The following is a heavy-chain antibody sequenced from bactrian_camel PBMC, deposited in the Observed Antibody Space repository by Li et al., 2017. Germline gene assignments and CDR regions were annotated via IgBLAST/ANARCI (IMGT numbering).Heavy chain of an antibody. V-gene: IGHV3-2*01. J-gene: IGHJ6*01. Sequence: VQLVESGGGLVQPGGSLRLSCAASGFTFSNFYMSWVRQAPGKGLEWVSSIWNDGSKTDYGESVKDRFTASRDNAKNTVYLQMNSLKSEDTVLYYCATMPPPTGESWLVDFGYWGQGTQVTVS. CDR2: IWNDGSKT. CDR1: GFTFSNFY. CDR3: ATMPPPTGESWLVDFGY. D-gene: IGHD8*01.